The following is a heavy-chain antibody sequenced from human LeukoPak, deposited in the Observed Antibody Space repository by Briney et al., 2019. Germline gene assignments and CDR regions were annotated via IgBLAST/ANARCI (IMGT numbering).Heavy chain of an antibody. CDR1: GGSFSGYY. CDR2: INHSGST. CDR3: ARAGADYPDY. Sequence: PSETPSLTCAVYGGSFSGYYWSWIRQPPGKGLEWIGEINHSGSTNYNPSLKSRVTISVDTSKNQFSLKLSSVTAADTAVYYCARAGADYPDYWGQGTLVTVSS. J-gene: IGHJ4*02. V-gene: IGHV4-34*01. D-gene: IGHD6-13*01.